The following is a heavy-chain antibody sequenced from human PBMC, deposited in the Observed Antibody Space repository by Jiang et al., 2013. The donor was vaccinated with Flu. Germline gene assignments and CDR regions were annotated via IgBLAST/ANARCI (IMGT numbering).Heavy chain of an antibody. V-gene: IGHV3-23*01. J-gene: IGHJ4*02. Sequence: SWVRQAPGKGLEWVSAISGSGGSTYYADSVKGRFTISRDNSKSSLYLQMNSLRAEDTAVYYCAIIAVAGMDEFDYWGQGTLVTVSS. CDR3: AIIAVAGMDEFDY. CDR2: ISGSGGST. D-gene: IGHD6-19*01.